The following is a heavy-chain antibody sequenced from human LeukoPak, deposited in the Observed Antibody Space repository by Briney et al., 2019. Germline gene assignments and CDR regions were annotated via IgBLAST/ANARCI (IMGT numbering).Heavy chain of an antibody. CDR3: ARDSLDSSGYFQH. CDR1: GGSFSSGSYY. J-gene: IGHJ1*01. D-gene: IGHD3-22*01. Sequence: SETLSLTCTVSGGSFSSGSYYWRSIRQPPNKGQHTIGYIYYSGSTNYNPSLKSRVTISVDTSKNQFSLKLSSVTAADTAVYYCARDSLDSSGYFQHWGQGTLVTVSS. CDR2: IYYSGST. V-gene: IGHV4-61*01.